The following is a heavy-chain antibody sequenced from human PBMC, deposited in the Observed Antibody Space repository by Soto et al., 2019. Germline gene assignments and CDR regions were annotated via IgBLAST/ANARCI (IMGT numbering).Heavy chain of an antibody. CDR1: GFTVSSNY. V-gene: IGHV3-66*01. J-gene: IGHJ4*02. D-gene: IGHD3-10*01. CDR3: ARGYVRGVIITYYDY. CDR2: IYSGGST. Sequence: GGSLRLSCVASGFTVSSNYMSWVRQAPGKGLEWVSVIYSGGSTYYADSVKGRFTISRDNSKNTLYLQMNSLRAEDTAVYYCARGYVRGVIITYYDYWGQGTLVTVSS.